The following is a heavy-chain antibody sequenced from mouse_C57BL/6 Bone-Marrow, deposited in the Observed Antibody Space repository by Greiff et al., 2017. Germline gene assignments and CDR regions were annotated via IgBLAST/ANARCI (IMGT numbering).Heavy chain of an antibody. CDR2: IDPSDSYT. CDR3: ARDYDYDDWYFDV. D-gene: IGHD2-4*01. J-gene: IGHJ1*03. V-gene: IGHV1-59*01. CDR1: GYTFTSYW. Sequence: VQLQQPGAELVRPGTSVKLSCKASGYTFTSYWMHWVKQRPGQGLEWIGVIDPSDSYTNYNQKFKGKATLTVDTSSSTAYMQLSSLTSEDSAVYYCARDYDYDDWYFDVWGTGTTVTVSS.